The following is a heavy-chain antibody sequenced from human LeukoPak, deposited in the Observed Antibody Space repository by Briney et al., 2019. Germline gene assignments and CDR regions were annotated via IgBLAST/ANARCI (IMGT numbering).Heavy chain of an antibody. CDR1: GLTFDDYA. V-gene: IGHV3-9*01. CDR2: ISWNSGSI. CDR3: AKDGAAAAPYYYYYMDV. J-gene: IGHJ6*03. Sequence: GRSLRLSCAASGLTFDDYAMHWVRQAPGKGLEWVSGISWNSGSIGYADSMKGRFTISRDNAKNSLYLQMNSLRAEDTALYYCAKDGAAAAPYYYYYMDVWGKGTTVTVSS. D-gene: IGHD6-13*01.